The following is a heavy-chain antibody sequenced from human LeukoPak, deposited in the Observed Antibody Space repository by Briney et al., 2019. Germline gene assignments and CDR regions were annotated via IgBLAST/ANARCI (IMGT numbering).Heavy chain of an antibody. CDR2: ISAYNGNT. J-gene: IGHJ6*02. V-gene: IGHV1-18*01. CDR3: ARGSGSSRYYYGMDV. Sequence: GASVKVSCKASAHTFTSYGISWVRQAPGQGLEWMGWISAYNGNTNYAQNLQGRVTMTTDTSTSTAYMELRSLRSEDTAVYYCARGSGSSRYYYGMDVSGQGTTVTVSS. CDR1: AHTFTSYG. D-gene: IGHD6-13*01.